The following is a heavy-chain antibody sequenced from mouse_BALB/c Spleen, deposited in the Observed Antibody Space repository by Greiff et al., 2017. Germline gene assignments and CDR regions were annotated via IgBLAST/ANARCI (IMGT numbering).Heavy chain of an antibody. V-gene: IGHV5-17*02. CDR1: GFTFSSFG. J-gene: IGHJ1*01. CDR2: ISSGSSTI. CDR3: ARSRGDWYFDV. Sequence: VKLVESGGGLVQPGGSRKLSCAASGFTFSSFGMHWVRQAPEKGLEWVAYISSGSSTIYYADTVKSRFTISRDNPKNTLFLQMTSLRSEDTAMYYCARSRGDWYFDVWGAGTTVTVSS.